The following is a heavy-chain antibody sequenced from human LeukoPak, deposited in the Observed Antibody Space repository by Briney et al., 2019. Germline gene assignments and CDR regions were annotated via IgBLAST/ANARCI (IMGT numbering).Heavy chain of an antibody. V-gene: IGHV4-34*01. D-gene: IGHD3-16*01. CDR3: ARHRGGVSPPIFDS. Sequence: SETLSLTCAVYGGSFSGYYWSWIRQPPGKGLEWIGEINHSGSTNYNPSLKSRDTISVDTSKNNFSLKLSAVTASDTAVYYCARHRGGVSPPIFDSWGQGTLVTVSS. CDR2: INHSGST. J-gene: IGHJ4*02. CDR1: GGSFSGYY.